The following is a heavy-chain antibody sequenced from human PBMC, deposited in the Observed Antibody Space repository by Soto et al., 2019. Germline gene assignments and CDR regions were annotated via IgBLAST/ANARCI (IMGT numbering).Heavy chain of an antibody. CDR1: GCTCSNFW. V-gene: IGHV3-74*01. CDR3: LRTAPGEL. D-gene: IGHD1-26*01. Sequence: GRLMRLSCAAAGCTCSNFWMHWVRQAPGKGLMWVSRIRGDGSGSSYADSVKGRFTISRDNAKNTVYLQMNSLRAEDTAVYYCLRTAPGELWGQGTLVTGSS. CDR2: IRGDGSGS. J-gene: IGHJ4*02.